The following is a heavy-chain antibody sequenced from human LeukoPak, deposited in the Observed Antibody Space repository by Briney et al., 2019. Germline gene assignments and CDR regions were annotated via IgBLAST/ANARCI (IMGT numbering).Heavy chain of an antibody. D-gene: IGHD6-13*01. J-gene: IGHJ5*02. CDR1: GGSFSGYY. Sequence: PSETLSLTCAVYGGSFSGYYWSWIRQPPGKGLEWIGEINHSGSTNYNPSLKSRVTISVDTSKNQFSLKLSSVTAADTAVYYCARARSSSWSMNWFDPWGQGTLVTVSS. CDR3: ARARSSSWSMNWFDP. CDR2: INHSGST. V-gene: IGHV4-34*01.